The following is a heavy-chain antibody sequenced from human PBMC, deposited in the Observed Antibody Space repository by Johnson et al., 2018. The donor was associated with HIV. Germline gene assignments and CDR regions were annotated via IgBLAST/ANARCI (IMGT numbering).Heavy chain of an antibody. CDR1: GFTFSSYG. CDR3: ARVGRPWLPRDAFDY. CDR2: ISSDGSNE. D-gene: IGHD6-19*01. V-gene: IGHV3-30*19. Sequence: QVQLVESGGGVVQPGRSLRLSCAASGFTFSSYGMHWVRQAPGKGMEWVAVISSDGSNEYYADSGKDRCNISRNNAKNTLHLQMNSLRAEDTAVYYCARVGRPWLPRDAFDYWGQGTLVTVSS. J-gene: IGHJ3*01.